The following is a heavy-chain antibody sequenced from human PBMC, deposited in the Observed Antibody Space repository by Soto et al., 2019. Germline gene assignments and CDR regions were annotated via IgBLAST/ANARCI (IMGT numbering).Heavy chain of an antibody. Sequence: EVQLVESGGGLVQPGGSLRLSCAASGFTLSSFWIHWFRQAPGKGLVWVSRIKSDGSNTRYADSVRGRFTISRDNAKNTLYLEMNSLRAVDTAVYYCARDLVARDAFDIWGQWTMVTVSS. D-gene: IGHD2-8*02. J-gene: IGHJ3*02. CDR2: IKSDGSNT. CDR1: GFTLSSFW. CDR3: ARDLVARDAFDI. V-gene: IGHV3-74*01.